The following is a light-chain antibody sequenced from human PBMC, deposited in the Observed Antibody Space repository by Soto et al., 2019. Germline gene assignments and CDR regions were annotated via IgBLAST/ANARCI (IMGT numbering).Light chain of an antibody. CDR2: DIS. V-gene: IGKV3-11*01. CDR3: QQRTNWPLYT. Sequence: EIVLTQSPATLSLSPGETATLSCRASQSVGSSLAWYQQKPGQGPSLLIHDISNRATGVPARFSGSGSGTEFTLTISSLETEDYAVYYCQQRTNWPLYTFGQGTKLETK. J-gene: IGKJ2*01. CDR1: QSVGSS.